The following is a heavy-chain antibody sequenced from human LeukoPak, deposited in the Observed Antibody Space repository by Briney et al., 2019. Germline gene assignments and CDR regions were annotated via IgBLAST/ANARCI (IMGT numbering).Heavy chain of an antibody. V-gene: IGHV1-18*01. CDR3: ARDVGITVADSFDP. D-gene: IGHD6-13*01. CDR1: GYSSTNYG. J-gene: IGHJ5*02. CDR2: IHIYRGNT. Sequence: EASVKVSCKASGYSSTNYGISWVRQAPGQGLEWMGWIHIYRGNTNYAQKFQGRVTMTTDTSTSTVYMEVRGLRSDDTAMYHCARDVGITVADSFDPWGQGTLVTVSS.